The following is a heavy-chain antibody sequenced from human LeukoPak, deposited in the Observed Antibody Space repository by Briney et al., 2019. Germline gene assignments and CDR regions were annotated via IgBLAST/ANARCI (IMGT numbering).Heavy chain of an antibody. V-gene: IGHV3-7*01. CDR1: RFTFSRFW. CDR3: AKDYGGGYFDY. Sequence: GESLKISCVVSRFTFSRFWMAWVRQAPGKGPEWVAQIKEDGSEKYYKDFVEGRFTISRDNAKNSLYLQMNSLRAEDTAVYYCAKDYGGGYFDYWGHGKLVTVSS. J-gene: IGHJ4*01. D-gene: IGHD3-16*01. CDR2: IKEDGSEK.